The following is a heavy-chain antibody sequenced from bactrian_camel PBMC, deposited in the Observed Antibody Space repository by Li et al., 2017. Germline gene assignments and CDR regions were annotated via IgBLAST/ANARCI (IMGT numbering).Heavy chain of an antibody. CDR3: MADLSRATSTLCYPNDYVHFDF. V-gene: IGHV3S26*01. Sequence: HVQLVESGGGSVQAGGSLRLSCLLSGFTYDMYCMGWFRQAPGKERERVAAIDADGTTSYVDSVKDRFTVSEDNAKNTLYLQMNNLKPEDTAMYYCMADLSRATSTLCYPNDYVHFDFWGQGTQVTVS. CDR2: IDADGTT. J-gene: IGHJ6*01. D-gene: IGHD4*01. CDR1: GFTYDMYC.